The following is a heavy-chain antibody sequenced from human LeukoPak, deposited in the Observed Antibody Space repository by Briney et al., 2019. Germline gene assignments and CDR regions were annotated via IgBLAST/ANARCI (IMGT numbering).Heavy chain of an antibody. CDR2: IIPILGIA. V-gene: IGHV1-69*04. CDR1: GGTFSSYA. Sequence: ASVKVSCKASGGTFSSYAISWVRQAPGQGLEWMGRIIPILGIANYAQKFQGRVTMTTDTSTSTAYMELRSLRSDDTAVYYCARDSATHRGILVTKYYFDYWGQGTLVTVSS. D-gene: IGHD3-10*01. CDR3: ARDSATHRGILVTKYYFDY. J-gene: IGHJ4*02.